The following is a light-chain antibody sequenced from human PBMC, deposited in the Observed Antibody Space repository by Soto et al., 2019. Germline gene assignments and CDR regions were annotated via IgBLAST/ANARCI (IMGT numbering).Light chain of an antibody. CDR3: AAWDGLNGYVV. V-gene: IGLV1-44*01. CDR1: SSNIGSNA. Sequence: QAVVTQPPSASGTPGQRVTISCSGSSSNIGSNAVNWYQQLPGTAPKVLIHSNNQRPSGVPDRFSGSKSGTSASLAISGLQSEDEADYYCAAWDGLNGYVVFGGGTKLTVL. J-gene: IGLJ2*01. CDR2: SNN.